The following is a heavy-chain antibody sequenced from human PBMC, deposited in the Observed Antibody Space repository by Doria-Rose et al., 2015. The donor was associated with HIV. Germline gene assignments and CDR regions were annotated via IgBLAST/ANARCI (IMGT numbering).Heavy chain of an antibody. CDR2: IFSDDER. CDR1: GVSLSSPGMG. D-gene: IGHD6-13*01. CDR3: ARIKSSRWYHKYYFDF. J-gene: IGHJ4*02. V-gene: IGHV2-26*01. Sequence: QVQLVQSGPVLVKPTETLTLTCTVSGVSLSSPGMGVSWIRQPPGKALEWLAHIFSDDERSYKTSLKSRLTISRGTSKRQVVLTMTDMDPVDTATYYCARIKSSRWYHKYYFDFWGQGALVIVSA.